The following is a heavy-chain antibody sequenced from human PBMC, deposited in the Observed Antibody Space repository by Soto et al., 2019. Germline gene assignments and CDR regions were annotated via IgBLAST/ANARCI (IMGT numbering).Heavy chain of an antibody. CDR2: ISSSGST. J-gene: IGHJ5*02. CDR1: GDSIGGVGY. CDR3: ARSGVTGIVIPSHWFDP. Sequence: SETLSLTCTVSGDSIGGVGYWSWIRQFPGRGLEWIGCISSSGSTYYNPALNNRISLSLDTSQNQFSLKLLSVTAAGTAIYYCARSGVTGIVIPSHWFDPWGQGTLVTVSS. D-gene: IGHD2-21*02. V-gene: IGHV4-31*03.